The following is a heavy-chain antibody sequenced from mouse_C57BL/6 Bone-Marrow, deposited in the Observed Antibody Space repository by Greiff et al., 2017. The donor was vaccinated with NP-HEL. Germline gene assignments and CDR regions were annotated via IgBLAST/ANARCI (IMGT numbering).Heavy chain of an antibody. CDR1: GYTFTNYW. CDR3: ARGLFYYDYLDY. V-gene: IGHV1-63*01. CDR2: IYPGGGYT. Sequence: QVQLKQSGAELVRPGTSVKMSCKASGYTFTNYWIGWAKQRPGHGLEWIGDIYPGGGYTNYNEKFKGKATLTADKSSSTAYMQFGSLTSEDSAIYYCARGLFYYDYLDYWGQGTTLTVSS. D-gene: IGHD2-4*01. J-gene: IGHJ2*01.